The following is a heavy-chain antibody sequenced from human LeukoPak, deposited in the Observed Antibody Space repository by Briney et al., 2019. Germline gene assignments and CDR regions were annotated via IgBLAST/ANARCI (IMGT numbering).Heavy chain of an antibody. CDR2: IYYSGST. CDR1: GGSISSSSYS. J-gene: IGHJ3*02. D-gene: IGHD3-22*01. CDR3: ATPYYYDSSGYYYGREAFDI. V-gene: IGHV4-39*01. Sequence: SETLSLTCTVSGGSISSSSYSWGWIRQPPGQGLEWIGSIYYSGSTYYNPSLKSRVTISVDTSKNQFSLKLSSVTAADTAVYYCATPYYYDSSGYYYGREAFDIWGQGTMVTVSS.